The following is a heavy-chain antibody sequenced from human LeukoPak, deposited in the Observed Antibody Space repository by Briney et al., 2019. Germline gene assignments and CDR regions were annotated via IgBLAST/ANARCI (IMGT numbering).Heavy chain of an antibody. CDR1: GYTFTSYG. CDR3: ARVTHRSSTSGSYWFDP. D-gene: IGHD2-2*01. CDR2: ISAYNGNT. J-gene: IGHJ5*02. V-gene: IGHV1-18*01. Sequence: ASVKVSRKASGYTFTSYGISWVRQAPGQGLEWMGWISAYNGNTNYAQKLQGRVTMTTDTSTSKAYMELRSLRSDDTAVYYCARVTHRSSTSGSYWFDPWGQGTLVTVSS.